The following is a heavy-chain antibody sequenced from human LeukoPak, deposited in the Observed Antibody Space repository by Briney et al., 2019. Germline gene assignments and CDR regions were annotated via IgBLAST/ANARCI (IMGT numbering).Heavy chain of an antibody. CDR3: VRGRGDSSGYYLKY. J-gene: IGHJ4*02. V-gene: IGHV4-34*01. Sequence: KPSETLSLTCAVYGGSFSGYYWSWIRQPPGKGLEWIGEINHSGSTNYNPSLKSRVTISVDTSKNQFSLKLSSVTAADTAVYYCVRGRGDSSGYYLKYWGQGTLVTVSS. CDR1: GGSFSGYY. CDR2: INHSGST. D-gene: IGHD3-22*01.